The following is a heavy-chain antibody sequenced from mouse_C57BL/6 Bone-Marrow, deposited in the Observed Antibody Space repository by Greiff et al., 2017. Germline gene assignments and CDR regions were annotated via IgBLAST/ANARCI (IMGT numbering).Heavy chain of an antibody. Sequence: EVKLVESGGGLVKPGGYLKLSCAASGFTFSSYAMSWVRQTPEKRLEWVATISDGGSYTYYPDNVKGRFTISRDNAKNNLYLQMSHLKSEDTAMYYCAREGLYYYGSFFWYFDVWGTGTTVTVSS. CDR1: GFTFSSYA. CDR3: AREGLYYYGSFFWYFDV. D-gene: IGHD1-1*01. V-gene: IGHV5-4*01. CDR2: ISDGGSYT. J-gene: IGHJ1*03.